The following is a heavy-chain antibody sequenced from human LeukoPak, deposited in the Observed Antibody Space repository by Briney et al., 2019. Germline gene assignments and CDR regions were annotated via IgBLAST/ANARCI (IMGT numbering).Heavy chain of an antibody. D-gene: IGHD3-22*01. CDR3: ARWKKMYYYDSSGHFDY. J-gene: IGHJ4*02. CDR1: GYSISSGYY. Sequence: PSETLSLTCTVSGYSISSGYYWGWIRQPPGKGLEWIGSIYHSGSTYYNPSLKSRVTISVDTSKNQFSLKLSSVTAADTAVYYCARWKKMYYYDSSGHFDYWGQGTLVTVSS. V-gene: IGHV4-38-2*02. CDR2: IYHSGST.